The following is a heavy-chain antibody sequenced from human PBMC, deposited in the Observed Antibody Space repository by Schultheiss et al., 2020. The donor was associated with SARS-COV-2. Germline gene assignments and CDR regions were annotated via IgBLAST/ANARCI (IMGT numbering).Heavy chain of an antibody. V-gene: IGHV3-64*04. CDR3: ARDTVTTVRPSWYFDL. J-gene: IGHJ2*01. Sequence: GESLKISCAASGFTFSSYGMHWVRQAPGKGLEYVSAISGNGDNTYYADSVKGRFTISRDNAKNSLYLQINSLRAEDTAVYYCARDTVTTVRPSWYFDLWGRGTLVTVSS. D-gene: IGHD4-17*01. CDR1: GFTFSSYG. CDR2: ISGNGDNT.